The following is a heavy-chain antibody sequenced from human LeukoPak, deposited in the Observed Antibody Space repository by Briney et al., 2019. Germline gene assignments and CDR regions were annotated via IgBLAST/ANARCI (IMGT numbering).Heavy chain of an antibody. CDR2: FDPEDGET. CDR1: GYTLTELS. Sequence: ASVKVSCKVSGYTLTELSMHWVRQAPGKGLEWMGGFDPEDGETIYAQKFQGRVTMTEDTSTDTAYMELSSLRSEDTAVYYCARDFGYSYGRPLDYWGQGTLVIVSS. D-gene: IGHD5-18*01. V-gene: IGHV1-24*01. CDR3: ARDFGYSYGRPLDY. J-gene: IGHJ4*02.